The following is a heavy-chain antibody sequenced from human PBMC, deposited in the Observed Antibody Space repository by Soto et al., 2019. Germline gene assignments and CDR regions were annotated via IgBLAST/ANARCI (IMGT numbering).Heavy chain of an antibody. CDR3: ATAPETFDPVDYYLNYFDP. D-gene: IGHD3-16*01. CDR2: TYFGGMT. J-gene: IGHJ5*02. Sequence: SETLSLTCAVYGGSFSGYYWNWIRQPRWKGLEWIASTYFGGMTYYSLSLKSRVTISVDTSKSQFSLRLDSVTAADTAVYYCATAPETFDPVDYYLNYFDPWGQGTLVTVSS. CDR1: GGSFSGYY. V-gene: IGHV4-59*05.